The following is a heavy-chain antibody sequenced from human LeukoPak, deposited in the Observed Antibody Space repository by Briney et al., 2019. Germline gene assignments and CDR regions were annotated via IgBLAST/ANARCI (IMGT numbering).Heavy chain of an antibody. D-gene: IGHD3-22*01. CDR1: GFTFTSSA. V-gene: IGHV1-58*01. J-gene: IGHJ4*02. CDR2: IVVGSGNT. Sequence: TSVKVSCKASGFTFTSSAVQWVRQARGQRLEWIGWIVVGSGNTNYAQKFQERVTITRDMSTSTAYMELSSLRSEDTAVYYCAAARSSGYYLFDYWGQGTLVTASS. CDR3: AAARSSGYYLFDY.